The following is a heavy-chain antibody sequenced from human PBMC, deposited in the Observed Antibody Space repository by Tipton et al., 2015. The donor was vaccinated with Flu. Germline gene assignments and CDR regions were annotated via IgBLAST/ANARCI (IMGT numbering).Heavy chain of an antibody. D-gene: IGHD2-15*01. V-gene: IGHV4-34*01. Sequence: TLSLTCAVYGGSFSGYYWSWIPQPPGKGLEWVGEINHSGSTNYNPSLKSRVTISVDTSKNQFSLKLTSVTAADTAVYYCAKHCSGGSCSHAFDIWGQGTMVTVSS. J-gene: IGHJ3*02. CDR3: AKHCSGGSCSHAFDI. CDR1: GGSFSGYY. CDR2: INHSGST.